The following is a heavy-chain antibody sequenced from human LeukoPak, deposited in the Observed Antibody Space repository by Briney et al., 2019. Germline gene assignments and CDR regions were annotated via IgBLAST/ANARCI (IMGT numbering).Heavy chain of an antibody. J-gene: IGHJ4*02. Sequence: PSETLSLTCTVSGGSISSSSYYWGWIRQPPGKGLEWIGSIYYSGSTYYNPSLKSRVTISVDTSKNQFSLKLSSVTAADTAVYYCARQPHYDFWSGSPPKQANDYWGQGTLVTVSS. CDR2: IYYSGST. D-gene: IGHD3-3*01. V-gene: IGHV4-39*01. CDR1: GGSISSSSYY. CDR3: ARQPHYDFWSGSPPKQANDY.